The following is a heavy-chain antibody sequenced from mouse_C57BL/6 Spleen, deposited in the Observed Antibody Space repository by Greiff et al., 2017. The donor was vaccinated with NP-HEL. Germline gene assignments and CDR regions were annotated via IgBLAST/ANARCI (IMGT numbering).Heavy chain of an antibody. Sequence: EVQLQQSGPGMVKPSQSLSLTCTVTGYSITSGYDWHWIRHFPGNKLEWMGYISYSGSTNYNPSLKSRISITHDTSKNHFFLKLNSVTTEDTATYYCAREGKHAMDYWGQGTSVTVSS. CDR1: GYSITSGYD. V-gene: IGHV3-1*01. CDR3: AREGKHAMDY. D-gene: IGHD2-1*01. CDR2: ISYSGST. J-gene: IGHJ4*01.